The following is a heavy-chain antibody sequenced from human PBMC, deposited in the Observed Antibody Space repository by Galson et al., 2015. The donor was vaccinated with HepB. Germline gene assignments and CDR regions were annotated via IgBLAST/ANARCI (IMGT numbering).Heavy chain of an antibody. CDR1: GFSLSTSGVG. J-gene: IGHJ4*02. D-gene: IGHD1-7*01. Sequence: PALVKPTQTLTLTCTFSGFSLSTSGVGVGWIRQPPGKALEWLALIYWDDDKRYSPSLKSRLTITKDTSKNQVVLTMTNMDPVDTATYYCAHSVTGTTGDYFDYWGQGTLVTVSS. CDR2: IYWDDDK. V-gene: IGHV2-5*02. CDR3: AHSVTGTTGDYFDY.